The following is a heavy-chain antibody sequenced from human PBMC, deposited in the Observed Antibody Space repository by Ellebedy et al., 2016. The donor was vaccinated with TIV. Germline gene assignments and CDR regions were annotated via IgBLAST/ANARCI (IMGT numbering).Heavy chain of an antibody. V-gene: IGHV3-23*01. CDR2: ISGSGGST. Sequence: GGSLRLSXAASGFTFSSYAMSWVRQAPGKGLEWVSAISGSGGSTYYADSVKGRFTISRDNAKNSLYLQMNSLRAEDTAVYYCARVRPRAAFDIWGQGTMVTVSS. CDR3: ARVRPRAAFDI. CDR1: GFTFSSYA. J-gene: IGHJ3*02.